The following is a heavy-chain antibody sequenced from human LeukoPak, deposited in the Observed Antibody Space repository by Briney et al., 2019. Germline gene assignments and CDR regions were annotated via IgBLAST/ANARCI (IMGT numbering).Heavy chain of an antibody. CDR3: ARGHYGMDV. Sequence: PGGSLRLSCAASGFTFSSYAMSWIRQAPGKGLEWVSYINPSNTYTNYADSVKGRFTISRDNAKNSLYLQMNSLRAEDTAVYYCARGHYGMDVWGQGTTVTVSS. CDR2: INPSNTYT. J-gene: IGHJ6*02. CDR1: GFTFSSYA. V-gene: IGHV3-11*03.